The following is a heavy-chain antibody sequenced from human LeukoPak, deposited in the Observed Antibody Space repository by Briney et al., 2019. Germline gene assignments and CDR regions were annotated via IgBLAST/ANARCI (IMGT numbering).Heavy chain of an antibody. J-gene: IGHJ5*02. CDR3: AKERDYYDSSGYYNGGFDP. D-gene: IGHD3-22*01. Sequence: PGGSLRLSCAASRFTFSSYAMSWVRQAPGKGLEWVSAISGSGGSTYYADSVKGRFTISRDNSKNTLYLQMNSLRAEDTAVYYCAKERDYYDSSGYYNGGFDPWGQGTLVTVSS. CDR2: ISGSGGST. CDR1: RFTFSSYA. V-gene: IGHV3-23*01.